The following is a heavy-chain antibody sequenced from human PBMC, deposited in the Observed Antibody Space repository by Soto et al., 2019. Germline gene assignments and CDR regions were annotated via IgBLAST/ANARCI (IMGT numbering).Heavy chain of an antibody. J-gene: IGHJ3*02. D-gene: IGHD3-22*01. CDR1: GFTFSNYA. CDR2: ITGSSVST. Sequence: EVQLLESGGDLVQPGGSLRLSCAASGFTFSNYAMSWVRQAPGKGLEWVSTITGSSVSTYYADSVKGRFTVSRDNSKDTLYLQMDSLRDEDTAVYYCAERKYYYDSSGYYGDAFDIWGQGTMVTVSS. CDR3: AERKYYYDSSGYYGDAFDI. V-gene: IGHV3-23*01.